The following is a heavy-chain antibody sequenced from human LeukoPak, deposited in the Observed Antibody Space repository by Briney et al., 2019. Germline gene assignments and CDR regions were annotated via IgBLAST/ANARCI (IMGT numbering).Heavy chain of an antibody. CDR3: ATSYDSSGNN. CDR1: GFTFSIFW. Sequence: GGSLRLSCAASGFTFSIFWMSWVRQAPGKGLEWVANIKQDGSAKYYVDSVKGRFTISRDNATLYLEMNNLRAEDTAIYYCATSYDSSGNNWGQGTLATVSS. V-gene: IGHV3-7*01. CDR2: IKQDGSAK. D-gene: IGHD3-22*01. J-gene: IGHJ4*02.